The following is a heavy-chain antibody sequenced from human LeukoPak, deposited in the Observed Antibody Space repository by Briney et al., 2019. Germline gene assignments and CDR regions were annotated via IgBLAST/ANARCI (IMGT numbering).Heavy chain of an antibody. CDR3: ARENGSSYYQVDAFDI. Sequence: GGSLRLSCAASGFTFSSYSMNWVRQAPGKGLEWVSSISSSSSYIYYADSVKGRFTISRDNAKNSLYLQMNSLRAEDTAVYYCARENGSSYYQVDAFDIWGQGTMVTVSS. CDR2: ISSSSSYI. CDR1: GFTFSSYS. D-gene: IGHD3-22*01. V-gene: IGHV3-21*01. J-gene: IGHJ3*02.